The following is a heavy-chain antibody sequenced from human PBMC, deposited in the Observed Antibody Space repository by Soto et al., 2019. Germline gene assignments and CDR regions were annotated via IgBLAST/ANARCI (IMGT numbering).Heavy chain of an antibody. CDR1: GYTFNTYY. CDR3: ARGGHIAVVTASFDN. V-gene: IGHV1-46*02. CDR2: IHPSGGGT. J-gene: IGHJ4*02. Sequence: QVQLVQSGAEVRKPGASVKVSCKPSGYTFNTYYLHWLRQGPGQALEWMGVIHPSGGGTTYAQKFLGTVTVTRDTSTTTVFMELSSLRSDDTAVYYCARGGHIAVVTASFDNWGQGTLVTVSS. D-gene: IGHD2-21*02.